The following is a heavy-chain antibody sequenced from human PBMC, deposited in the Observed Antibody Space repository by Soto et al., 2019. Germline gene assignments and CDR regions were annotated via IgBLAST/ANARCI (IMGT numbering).Heavy chain of an antibody. CDR3: ARGGQHFRNPLWDNYYYGMDV. Sequence: EAQLVESGGGSVQPGGSLRLSCTASGFTFSNYWMSWVRQAPGKGLEWVANINQEGSEKDYVDSVKGRFTSSRDYAKNSLFLQMNSLRAEDTAVYYCARGGQHFRNPLWDNYYYGMDVWGQGTTVTVSS. CDR1: GFTFSNYW. J-gene: IGHJ6*02. CDR2: INQEGSEK. D-gene: IGHD3-16*01. V-gene: IGHV3-7*05.